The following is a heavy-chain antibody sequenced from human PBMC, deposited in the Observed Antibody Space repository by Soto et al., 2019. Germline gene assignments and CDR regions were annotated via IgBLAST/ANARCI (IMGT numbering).Heavy chain of an antibody. CDR3: ARSRYYDSSGYRALDASDI. Sequence: PSETLSLTCAVYGGSFSDYYWTWIRQPPGTGLEWIGEINHSGSTNYNPSLKSRVTISVDTSRNQFSLKLNSVTAADTAVYYCARSRYYDSSGYRALDASDIWGQGTMVTVSS. D-gene: IGHD3-22*01. CDR1: GGSFSDYY. CDR2: INHSGST. J-gene: IGHJ3*02. V-gene: IGHV4-34*01.